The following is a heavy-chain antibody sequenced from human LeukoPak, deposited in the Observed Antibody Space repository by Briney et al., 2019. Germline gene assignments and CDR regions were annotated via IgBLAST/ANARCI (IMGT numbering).Heavy chain of an antibody. CDR3: AREIMGGTFDY. J-gene: IGHJ4*02. CDR2: ISSNGGST. V-gene: IGHV3-64*04. Sequence: PGGSLRLSCSASGFTFSSYAMHWVRQAPGKGLEYVSAISSNGGSTYYADSIKGRFTISRDNARNSLHLQINSLRAEDTALYYCAREIMGGTFDYWGQGALVTVSS. CDR1: GFTFSSYA. D-gene: IGHD1-26*01.